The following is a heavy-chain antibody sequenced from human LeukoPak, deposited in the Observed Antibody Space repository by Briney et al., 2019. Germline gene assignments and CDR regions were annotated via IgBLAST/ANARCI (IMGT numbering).Heavy chain of an antibody. D-gene: IGHD6-6*01. V-gene: IGHV1-69*13. CDR2: IIPIFGTA. Sequence: ASVKVSCKASGGTFSSYAISWVRQAPGQGLEWMGGIIPIFGTANYAQKFQGRVTITADESTSTAYMELSSLRSEDTAVYYCARVGSSLSGSGYWGQGTLVTVSS. CDR3: ARVGSSLSGSGY. J-gene: IGHJ4*02. CDR1: GGTFSSYA.